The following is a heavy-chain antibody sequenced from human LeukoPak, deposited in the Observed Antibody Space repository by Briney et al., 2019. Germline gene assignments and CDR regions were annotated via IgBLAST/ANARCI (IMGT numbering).Heavy chain of an antibody. J-gene: IGHJ4*02. Sequence: SETLSLTCAVYGGSFSGYYWSWIRQPPGKGLEWIGEINHSGSTNYNPSLKSRVTISVDTSKNQFSLKLSSVTAADTAVYYCARGRGTDYWGQGTLVTVAS. CDR1: GGSFSGYY. CDR3: ARGRGTDY. D-gene: IGHD1-1*01. CDR2: INHSGST. V-gene: IGHV4-34*01.